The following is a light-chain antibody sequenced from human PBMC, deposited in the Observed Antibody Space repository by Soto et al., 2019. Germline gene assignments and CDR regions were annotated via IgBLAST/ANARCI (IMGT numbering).Light chain of an antibody. J-gene: IGLJ3*02. CDR1: SNDVGAYKY. CDR2: DVS. Sequence: QSALTQPASVSGSPGQSITISCTGTSNDVGAYKYVSWYQQHPGKAPKLMIYDVSDRPSGVSNRFSGSKSGNTASLTISGLQAEDEADYYCSSFTSRSTVAFGGGTKVTVL. V-gene: IGLV2-14*01. CDR3: SSFTSRSTVA.